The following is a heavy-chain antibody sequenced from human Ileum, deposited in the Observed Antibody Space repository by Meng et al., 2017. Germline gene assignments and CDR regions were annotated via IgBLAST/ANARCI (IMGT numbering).Heavy chain of an antibody. D-gene: IGHD6-13*01. Sequence: QVQLVQSGAEVKKPGASVKVSCKTSGYTFTDYYIKWLRQAPGQGLEWMGRINPKSGIRHHAQKFQGRVTMTSDTSTSTAYMEVSGLTSDDTAVYYCSGASSSSYLGYWGQGTLVTVSS. CDR2: INPKSGIR. CDR3: SGASSSSYLGY. CDR1: GYTFTDYY. V-gene: IGHV1-2*06. J-gene: IGHJ4*02.